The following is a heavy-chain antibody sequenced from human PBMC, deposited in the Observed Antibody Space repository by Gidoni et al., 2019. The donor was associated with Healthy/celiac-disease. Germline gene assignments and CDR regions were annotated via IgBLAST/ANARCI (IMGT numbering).Heavy chain of an antibody. D-gene: IGHD6-13*01. CDR2: INTNTCNP. CDR1: GYTFTSYA. Sequence: QVQLVQSGSELKKPGASVKVTCKASGYTFTSYAMNWVRQAPGQGLEWMGWINTNTCNPTYAQAFTGRFFFSLDTSVSTAYLQISSLKAEDTAVYYCARVYLYGSSWYENWFDPWGQGTLVTVSS. CDR3: ARVYLYGSSWYENWFDP. V-gene: IGHV7-4-1*02. J-gene: IGHJ5*02.